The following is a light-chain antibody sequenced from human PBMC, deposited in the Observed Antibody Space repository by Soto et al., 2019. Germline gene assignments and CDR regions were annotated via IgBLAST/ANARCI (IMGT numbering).Light chain of an antibody. CDR2: GIS. Sequence: ESVLTQSPGTLSLSPGERATLSCRASQSVSNRYFAWYQQKPGQAPRLLIYGISNRATGIPDRFSGSGGGTDFTLAISRLEPDYFVVYYCQQYSSLPDSFGQGTKLEVK. CDR1: QSVSNRY. V-gene: IGKV3-20*01. CDR3: QQYSSLPDS. J-gene: IGKJ2*01.